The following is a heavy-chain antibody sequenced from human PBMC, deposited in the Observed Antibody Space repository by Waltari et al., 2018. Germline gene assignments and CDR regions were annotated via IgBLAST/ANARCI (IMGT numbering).Heavy chain of an antibody. CDR3: ARVPGSGVVVVAAVDYYYYYGMDV. J-gene: IGHJ6*02. CDR1: GGSISSHY. Sequence: QVQLQESGPGLVKPSETLSLPRTVSGGSISSHYWSWIRQPPGKGLAWHGYIYYSGSTNDTPALKSRDTRSVDTYKNQFSLKLSSVTAADTAVYDCARVPGSGVVVVAAVDYYYYYGMDVWAQGTTVTVSS. V-gene: IGHV4-59*11. CDR2: IYYSGST. D-gene: IGHD2-15*01.